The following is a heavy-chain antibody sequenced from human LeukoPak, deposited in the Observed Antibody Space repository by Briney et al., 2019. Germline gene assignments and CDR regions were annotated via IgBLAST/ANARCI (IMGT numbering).Heavy chain of an antibody. J-gene: IGHJ6*02. D-gene: IGHD5-18*01. CDR1: GGSISNYF. CDR2: ISYLGST. Sequence: PSETLSLTCNVSGGSISNYFWSWIRQPPGRGLEWIGYISYLGSTNYNPSLKGRVTFSVDTSKNQISLRVISVTAADTAVYYCARSHLASGRVTPPYGMDVWGQGTTVTVSS. CDR3: ARSHLASGRVTPPYGMDV. V-gene: IGHV4-59*01.